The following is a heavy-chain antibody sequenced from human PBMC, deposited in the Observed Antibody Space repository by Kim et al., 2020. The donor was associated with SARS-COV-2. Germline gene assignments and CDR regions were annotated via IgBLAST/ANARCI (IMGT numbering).Heavy chain of an antibody. D-gene: IGHD4-17*01. CDR3: ARESDYGDYVLVDY. CDR1: GGSISSYY. J-gene: IGHJ4*02. V-gene: IGHV4-59*01. Sequence: SETLSLICTVSGGSISSYYWSWIRQPPGKGLEWIGYIYYSGSTNYNPSLKSRVTISVDTSKNQFSLKLSSVTAADTAVYYCARESDYGDYVLVDYWGQGT. CDR2: IYYSGST.